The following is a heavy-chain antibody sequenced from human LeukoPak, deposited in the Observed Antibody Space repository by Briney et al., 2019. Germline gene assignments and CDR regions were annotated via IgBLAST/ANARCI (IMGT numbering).Heavy chain of an antibody. CDR1: GYTFTSYA. J-gene: IGHJ4*02. CDR3: ARCITMVRGALCFDY. V-gene: IGHV1-3*01. D-gene: IGHD3-10*01. Sequence: ASVKVSCKASGYTFTSYATHWVRQAPGQRLEWMGWINAGNGNTKYSQKFQGRVTITRDTSASTAYMELSSLRSEDTAVYYCARCITMVRGALCFDYWGQGTLVTVSS. CDR2: INAGNGNT.